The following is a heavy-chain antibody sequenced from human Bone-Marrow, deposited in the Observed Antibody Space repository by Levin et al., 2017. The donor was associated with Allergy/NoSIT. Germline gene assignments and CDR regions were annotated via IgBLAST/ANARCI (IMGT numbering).Heavy chain of an antibody. J-gene: IGHJ4*02. V-gene: IGHV3-30*18. CDR3: AKDIDYGDPPLSIDY. CDR2: ISYDGSNK. D-gene: IGHD4-17*01. CDR1: GFTFSSYG. Sequence: GGSLRLSCAASGFTFSSYGMHWVRQAPGKGLEWVAVISYDGSNKYYADSVKGRFTISRDNSKNTLYLQMNSLRAEDTAVYYCAKDIDYGDPPLSIDYWGQGTLVTVSS.